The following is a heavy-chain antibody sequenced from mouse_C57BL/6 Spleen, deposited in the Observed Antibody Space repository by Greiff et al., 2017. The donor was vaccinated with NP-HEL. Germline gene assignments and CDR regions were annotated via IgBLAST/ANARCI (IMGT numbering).Heavy chain of an antibody. CDR1: GFTFSSYG. D-gene: IGHD1-1*01. J-gene: IGHJ4*01. CDR2: ISSGGSYT. Sequence: EVMLVESGGDLVKPGGSLKLSCAASGFTFSSYGMSWVRPTPDKRLEWVATISSGGSYTYYPDSVKGRFTISRDNAKNTLYLQMSSLKSEDTAMYYCARHAAMYYYGSSHGAMDYWGQGTSVTVSS. V-gene: IGHV5-6*02. CDR3: ARHAAMYYYGSSHGAMDY.